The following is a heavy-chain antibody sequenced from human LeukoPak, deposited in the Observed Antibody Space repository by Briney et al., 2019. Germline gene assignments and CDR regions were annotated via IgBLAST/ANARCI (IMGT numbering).Heavy chain of an antibody. V-gene: IGHV3-23*01. Sequence: GGSLRLSCAASGFTFSRYAMSSVRQAPGKGLEWVSAISGSGGSTYYADSVKGRFTISRDNSKNTLYLQMNSLRAEDTAVYYCAKEGSGYYHIDYWGQGTLVTVPS. CDR1: GFTFSRYA. J-gene: IGHJ4*02. D-gene: IGHD3-3*01. CDR3: AKEGSGYYHIDY. CDR2: ISGSGGST.